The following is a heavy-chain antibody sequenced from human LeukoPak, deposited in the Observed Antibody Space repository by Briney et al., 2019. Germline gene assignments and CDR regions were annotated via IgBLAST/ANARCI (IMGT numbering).Heavy chain of an antibody. J-gene: IGHJ4*02. Sequence: GGSLRLSCAASGLTFSSYAMSWVRQAPGKGLEWVSGISGSGGSTYYADSVKGRFTVSRDNSKNTLYLLTNSLRAEDTAVYYCAKVFAGDNYYDSSGYYSASFDYWGQGTLVTVSS. CDR2: ISGSGGST. CDR1: GLTFSSYA. CDR3: AKVFAGDNYYDSSGYYSASFDY. D-gene: IGHD3-22*01. V-gene: IGHV3-23*01.